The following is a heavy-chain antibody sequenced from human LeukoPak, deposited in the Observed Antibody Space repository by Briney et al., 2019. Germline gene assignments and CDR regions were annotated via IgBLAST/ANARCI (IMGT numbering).Heavy chain of an antibody. Sequence: PGRSLRLSCAASGFTFSGYGMHWVRQAPGKGLEWVAVISYDGSSKFYADSVKGRFTVSRDNSKNTLYLQMNSLRVEDTAVYYCAEMQWLATNYYWGQGTLVTVSS. D-gene: IGHD6-19*01. J-gene: IGHJ4*02. V-gene: IGHV3-30*18. CDR2: ISYDGSSK. CDR1: GFTFSGYG. CDR3: AEMQWLATNYY.